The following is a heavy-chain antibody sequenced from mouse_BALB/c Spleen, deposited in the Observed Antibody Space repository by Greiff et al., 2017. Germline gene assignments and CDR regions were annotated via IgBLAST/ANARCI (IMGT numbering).Heavy chain of an antibody. D-gene: IGHD2-4*01. J-gene: IGHJ4*01. CDR3: ARGGMITSYAMDY. V-gene: IGHV3-2*02. Sequence: EVKLQESGPGLVKPSQSLSLTCTVTGYSITSDYAWNWIRQFPGNKLEWMGYISYSGSTSYNPSLKSRISITRDTSKNQFFLQLNSVTTEDTATYYCARGGMITSYAMDYWGQGTSVTVSS. CDR1: GYSITSDYA. CDR2: ISYSGST.